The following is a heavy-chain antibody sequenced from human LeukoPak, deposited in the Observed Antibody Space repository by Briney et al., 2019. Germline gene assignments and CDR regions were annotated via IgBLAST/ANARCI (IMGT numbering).Heavy chain of an antibody. CDR3: ARDRYYYDSSAYYSDF. CDR2: IYYSGST. V-gene: IGHV4-39*07. Sequence: SETLSLTCIVSGGSINSSNYYWGWVRQPPGKGLEWIGSIYYSGSTYYNPSLKSRVTISVDTTRAQFSLKLSSVTAADTAVYYCARDRYYYDSSAYYSDFWGQGTLVTVSS. J-gene: IGHJ4*02. CDR1: GGSINSSNYY. D-gene: IGHD3-22*01.